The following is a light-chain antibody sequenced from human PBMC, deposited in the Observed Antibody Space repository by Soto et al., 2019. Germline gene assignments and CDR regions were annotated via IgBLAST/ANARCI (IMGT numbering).Light chain of an antibody. Sequence: QSVLAQPPSASGTPGQTVTISCSGGSSNIKTNGVSWYQQVPGAAPKLLIYSNSQRPSGAPDRFSGSKSGTSASLAISGLQSEDEATYHCSTWDDNLNGLIFGGGTKVTVL. V-gene: IGLV1-44*01. CDR1: SSNIKTNG. J-gene: IGLJ2*01. CDR3: STWDDNLNGLI. CDR2: SNS.